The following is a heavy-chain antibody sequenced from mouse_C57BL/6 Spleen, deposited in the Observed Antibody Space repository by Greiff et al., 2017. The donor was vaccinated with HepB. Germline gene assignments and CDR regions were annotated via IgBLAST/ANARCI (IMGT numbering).Heavy chain of an antibody. CDR1: GYTFTDYE. CDR3: TPTTNYFDY. V-gene: IGHV1-15*01. J-gene: IGHJ2*01. CDR2: IDPETGGT. Sequence: VQLQQSGAELVRPGASVTLSCKASGYTFTDYEMHWVKQTPVHGLEWIGAIDPETGGTAYNQKFKGKAILTADKSSSTAYMELRSLTSEDSAVYYCTPTTNYFDYWGQGTTLTVSS. D-gene: IGHD1-1*01.